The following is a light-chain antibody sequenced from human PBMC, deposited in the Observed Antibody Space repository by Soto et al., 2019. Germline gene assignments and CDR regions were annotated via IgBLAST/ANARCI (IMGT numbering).Light chain of an antibody. CDR1: QSVSTNY. CDR3: QHYSSSPPEFT. CDR2: GAS. Sequence: EIVLTQSPATLSLSPGERATLSCRASQSVSTNYLAWYQQRPGQAPRLLICGASYRATGIPDRFSGSGSGTDFTLTISRLEPEDFAVYYCQHYSSSPPEFTFGPGTKVDSK. J-gene: IGKJ3*01. V-gene: IGKV3-20*01.